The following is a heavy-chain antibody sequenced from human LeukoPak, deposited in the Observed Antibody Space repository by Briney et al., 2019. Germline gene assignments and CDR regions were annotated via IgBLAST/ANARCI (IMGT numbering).Heavy chain of an antibody. J-gene: IGHJ6*03. CDR1: GGSFSGYY. D-gene: IGHD6-19*01. CDR3: ARNQYSSGWYYYYYMDV. V-gene: IGHV4-34*01. Sequence: SETLSLTCAVYGGSFSGYYWSWIRQPPGKGLEWTGEINHSGSTNYNPSLKSRVTISVDTSKNQFSLKLSSVTAADTAVYYCARNQYSSGWYYYYYMDVWGKGTTVTVSS. CDR2: INHSGST.